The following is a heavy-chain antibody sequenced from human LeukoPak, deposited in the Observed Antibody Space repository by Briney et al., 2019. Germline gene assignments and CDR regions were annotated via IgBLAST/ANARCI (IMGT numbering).Heavy chain of an antibody. D-gene: IGHD1-26*01. CDR1: GFIFDDYG. Sequence: PGGSLILSCAASGFIFDDYGMSWVRQAPGKGLEWVSGINWNGGSTGYADSVKGRFTISRDNAKNSLYLQMSSLRAEDTALYYCARRIVGATNWFDPWGQGTLVTVSS. J-gene: IGHJ5*02. V-gene: IGHV3-20*04. CDR2: INWNGGST. CDR3: ARRIVGATNWFDP.